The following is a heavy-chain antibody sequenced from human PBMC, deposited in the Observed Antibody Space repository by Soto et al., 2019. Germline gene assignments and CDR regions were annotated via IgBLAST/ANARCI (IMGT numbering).Heavy chain of an antibody. V-gene: IGHV1-2*04. CDR3: ARDAGEFGELPSGPFDI. D-gene: IGHD3-10*01. CDR1: GYTFTSYA. CDR2: INPNSGGT. Sequence: ASVKVSCKASGYTFTSYAMHWVRQAPGQGLEWMGWINPNSGGTNYAQKFQGWVTMTRDTSISTAYMELSRLRSDDTAVYYCARDAGEFGELPSGPFDIWGQGTMVTVSS. J-gene: IGHJ3*02.